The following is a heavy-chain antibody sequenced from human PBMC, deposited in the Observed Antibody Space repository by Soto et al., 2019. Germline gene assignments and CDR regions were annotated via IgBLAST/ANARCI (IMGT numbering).Heavy chain of an antibody. CDR3: ATCQLGQFACAMDV. D-gene: IGHD7-27*01. CDR2: IYHSGRT. V-gene: IGHV4-4*02. J-gene: IGHJ6*02. CDR1: GGSLTSNKW. Sequence: XTLSLTCGVSGGSLTSNKWWTWVLLPPGKGLELIWEIYHSGRTKYNPSLKSRVSIYIDTATNQFSLRVKSVTEAYTAVYYFATCQLGQFACAMDVWGQGNTVTVS.